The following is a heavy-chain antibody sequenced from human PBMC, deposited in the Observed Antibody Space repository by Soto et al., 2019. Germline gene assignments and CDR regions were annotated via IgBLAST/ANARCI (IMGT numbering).Heavy chain of an antibody. J-gene: IGHJ5*02. CDR2: IIPILGIA. Sequence: QVQLVQSGAEVKKPGSSVKVSCKASGGTFSSYTISWVRQAPGQGLEWMGRIIPILGIANYAQKFQGRVTITADKPTSTAYLELSSLRSEDTAVYYCARQGLGGEFDPWGQGTLVTVSS. CDR1: GGTFSSYT. D-gene: IGHD3-16*01. CDR3: ARQGLGGEFDP. V-gene: IGHV1-69*02.